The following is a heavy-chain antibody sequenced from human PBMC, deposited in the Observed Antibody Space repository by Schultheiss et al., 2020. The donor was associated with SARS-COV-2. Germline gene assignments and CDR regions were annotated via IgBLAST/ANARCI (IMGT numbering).Heavy chain of an antibody. CDR3: ARGDTRSSLCY. CDR2: ISGSGGST. V-gene: IGHV3-23*01. CDR1: GFTFSSYA. J-gene: IGHJ4*02. D-gene: IGHD6-6*01. Sequence: GESLKISCAASGFTFSSYAMSWVRQAPGKGLEWVSAISGSGGSTYYADSVKGRFTISRDNSKNTLYLQMNSLRAEDTAVYYCARGDTRSSLCYWGQGTLVTVSS.